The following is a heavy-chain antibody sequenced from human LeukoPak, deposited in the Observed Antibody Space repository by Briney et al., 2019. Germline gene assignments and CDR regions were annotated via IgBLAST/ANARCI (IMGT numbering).Heavy chain of an antibody. D-gene: IGHD5-12*01. J-gene: IGHJ4*02. Sequence: GATVKVSCKASGYTFTGYYMHWVRQAPGQGLEWMGWINPNSGGTNYAQKFQGRVTMTRDTSISTAYMELSRLRSDDTAVYYCAREEGSGYDWVPDYWGQGTLVTVSS. CDR1: GYTFTGYY. CDR3: AREEGSGYDWVPDY. CDR2: INPNSGGT. V-gene: IGHV1-2*02.